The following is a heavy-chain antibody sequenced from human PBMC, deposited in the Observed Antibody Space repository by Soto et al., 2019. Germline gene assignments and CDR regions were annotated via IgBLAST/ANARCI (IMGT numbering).Heavy chain of an antibody. V-gene: IGHV1-2*02. Sequence: QVQLVQSGAEVKKPGASVKVSCKASGYTFTGYYMHWVRQAPGQGLEWMGWINPNSGGTNYAQKFQGRVTMTRDTSISTAYMELSRLRSDDTAVYYCARGYYDSSGYYRKGNWFDPWGQGTLVTVSS. CDR2: INPNSGGT. CDR1: GYTFTGYY. CDR3: ARGYYDSSGYYRKGNWFDP. D-gene: IGHD3-22*01. J-gene: IGHJ5*02.